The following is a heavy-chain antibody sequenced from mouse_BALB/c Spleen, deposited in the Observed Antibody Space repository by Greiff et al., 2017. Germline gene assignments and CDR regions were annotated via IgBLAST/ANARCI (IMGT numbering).Heavy chain of an antibody. CDR3: ARCGRDSWFAY. Sequence: EVQGVESGGGLVQPGGSRKLSCAASGFTFSDYGMAWVRQAPGKGPEWVAFISNLAYSIYYADTVTGRFTISRENAKNTLYLEMSSLRSEDTAMYYCARCGRDSWFAYWGQGTLVTVSA. V-gene: IGHV5-15*02. J-gene: IGHJ3*01. CDR1: GFTFSDYG. CDR2: ISNLAYSI.